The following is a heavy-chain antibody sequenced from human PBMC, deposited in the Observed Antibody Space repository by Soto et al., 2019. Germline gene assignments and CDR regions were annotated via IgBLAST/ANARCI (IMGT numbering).Heavy chain of an antibody. D-gene: IGHD6-13*01. CDR3: AKEAANTYSSSWGWLDP. CDR1: GFTFSSYG. V-gene: IGHV3-30*18. Sequence: GGSLRLSCAASGFTFSSYGMHWVRQAPGKGLEWVAVISYDGSNKYYADSVKGRFTISRDNSKNTLYLQMNSLRAEDTAVYYCAKEAANTYSSSWGWLDPWGQGTLVTVSS. J-gene: IGHJ5*02. CDR2: ISYDGSNK.